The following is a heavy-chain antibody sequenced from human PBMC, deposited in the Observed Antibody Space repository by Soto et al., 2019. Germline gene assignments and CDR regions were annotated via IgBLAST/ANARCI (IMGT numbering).Heavy chain of an antibody. CDR3: AKGGVTRSYYYTMDV. J-gene: IGHJ6*02. V-gene: IGHV3-23*01. CDR2: LSGSGGTT. CDR1: GFMFSDYA. Sequence: PGGSLRLSCAASGFMFSDYAMSWVRQAPGKGLEWVSALSGSGGTTYYADSVKGRFTISRDNLKNTVSLQMNNLTAEDTAVYYCAKGGVTRSYYYTMDVWGQGTTVTVSS.